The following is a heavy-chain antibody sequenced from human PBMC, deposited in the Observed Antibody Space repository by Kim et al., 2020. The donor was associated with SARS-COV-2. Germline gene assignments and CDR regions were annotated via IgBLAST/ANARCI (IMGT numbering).Heavy chain of an antibody. D-gene: IGHD4-4*01. J-gene: IGHJ3*02. V-gene: IGHV1-69*01. Sequence: FQGGVTITADESTSTAYMELSSLRSEDTAVYYCARSTGYFGYSNLHAFDIWGQGTMVTVSS. CDR3: ARSTGYFGYSNLHAFDI.